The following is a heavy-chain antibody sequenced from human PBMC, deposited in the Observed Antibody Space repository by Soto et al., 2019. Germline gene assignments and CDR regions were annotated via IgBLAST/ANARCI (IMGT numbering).Heavy chain of an antibody. CDR1: GYTFTSYG. Sequence: ASVKVSCKASGYTFTSYGISWGRQAPGQGLEWMGWISAYNGNTNYAQKLQGRGTMTTDTSTSTAYMELRSLRSDDTAVYYCARGDIVATLDAFDIWGQGTMVTVSS. V-gene: IGHV1-18*01. D-gene: IGHD5-12*01. CDR2: ISAYNGNT. CDR3: ARGDIVATLDAFDI. J-gene: IGHJ3*02.